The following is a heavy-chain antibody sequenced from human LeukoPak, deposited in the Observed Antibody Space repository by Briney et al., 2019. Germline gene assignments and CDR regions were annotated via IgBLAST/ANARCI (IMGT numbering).Heavy chain of an antibody. V-gene: IGHV5-51*01. D-gene: IGHD6-13*01. Sequence: GESLKISCKGSGYRLTNNWIGLVRQGPGKGLELMGIIYPGYSDTRYSPSLQGQVTFSVDTSTSTVYLQWSSLKASDTAIYYCARFALSSSLDYWGQGTLVTVSP. CDR3: ARFALSSSLDY. CDR1: GYRLTNNW. J-gene: IGHJ4*02. CDR2: IYPGYSDT.